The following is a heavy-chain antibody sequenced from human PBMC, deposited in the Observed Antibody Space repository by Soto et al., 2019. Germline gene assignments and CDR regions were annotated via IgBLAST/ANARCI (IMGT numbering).Heavy chain of an antibody. CDR2: ISYSGST. CDR1: GGSISGHY. CDR3: ARDVGLQHDTGYYDFWSGKNNWFDP. D-gene: IGHD3-3*01. Sequence: TLSLTCTVSGGSISGHYWSWIRQPPGKGLQYIGYISYSGSTNYNPSLKSRVTISVDTSNNQFSLRLSSVTAADTAVYYCARDVGLQHDTGYYDFWSGKNNWFDPWGQGILVTVSS. V-gene: IGHV4-59*11. J-gene: IGHJ5*02.